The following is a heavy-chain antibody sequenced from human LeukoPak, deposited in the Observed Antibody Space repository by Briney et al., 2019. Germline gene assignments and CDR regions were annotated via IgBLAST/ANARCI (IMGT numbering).Heavy chain of an antibody. CDR1: RGTFSSYA. Sequence: GASVKVSCKASRGTFSSYAISWVRQAPGQGLEWMGRIIPILGIANYAQKFQGRVTITADKSTSTAYMELSSLRSEDTAVYYCARESSSSVPWYFDLWGRGTLVTVSS. CDR3: ARESSSSVPWYFDL. V-gene: IGHV1-69*04. J-gene: IGHJ2*01. D-gene: IGHD1-1*01. CDR2: IIPILGIA.